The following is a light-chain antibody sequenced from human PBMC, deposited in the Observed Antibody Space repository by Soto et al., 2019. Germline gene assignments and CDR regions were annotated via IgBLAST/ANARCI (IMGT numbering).Light chain of an antibody. CDR2: DAS. CDR1: QDISNY. V-gene: IGKV1-17*01. Sequence: DIQMTQSPSSLSSSVGDRVTITCQASQDISNYLNWYQQKPGKAPKLLIYDASSLQSGVPSRFSGSGSGTEFTLTISSLQPEDFATYYCLQHNSYPITFGQGTRLEIK. J-gene: IGKJ5*01. CDR3: LQHNSYPIT.